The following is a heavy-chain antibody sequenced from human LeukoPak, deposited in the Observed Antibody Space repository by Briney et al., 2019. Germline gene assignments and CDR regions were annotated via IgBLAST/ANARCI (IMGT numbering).Heavy chain of an antibody. J-gene: IGHJ4*02. Sequence: SETLSLTCTVSGYSISSGYYWGWIRQPPGKGLEWTGSIDHSGSTNYNPSLKSRVTISVDTSKNQFSLQLSSVTAADTAVYYCARGGRDFWSGSDTYFDYWGQGTLVTVSS. CDR3: ARGGRDFWSGSDTYFDY. V-gene: IGHV4-38-2*02. CDR1: GYSISSGYY. CDR2: IDHSGST. D-gene: IGHD3-3*01.